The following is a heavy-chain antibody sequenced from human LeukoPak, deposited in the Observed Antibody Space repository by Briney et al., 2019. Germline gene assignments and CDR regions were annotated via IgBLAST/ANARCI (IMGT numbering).Heavy chain of an antibody. J-gene: IGHJ4*02. D-gene: IGHD3-10*01. CDR3: ARGRTYYYGSGGYYFDY. Sequence: LRLSCAASGLTFSSYSMNWIRQHPGKGLEWIGYIYYSGSTYYHPCLKSRVIISVDTSKNQFSLKLSSVTAADTAVYYCARGRTYYYGSGGYYFDYWGQGTLVTVSS. CDR1: GLTFSSYS. V-gene: IGHV4-31*02. CDR2: IYYSGST.